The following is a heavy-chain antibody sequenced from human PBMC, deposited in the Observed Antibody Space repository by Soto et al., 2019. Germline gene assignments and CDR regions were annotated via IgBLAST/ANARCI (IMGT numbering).Heavy chain of an antibody. Sequence: SETLSLTCAVYGGSFSGYYWSWIRQPPGKGLEWIGEINHSGTTNYNPSLKSRVTISVDTSKNQFSLKLSSVTAADTAVYYCATTGGYSFGDMGVDPWGQGTLVTVSS. D-gene: IGHD5-18*01. J-gene: IGHJ5*02. CDR3: ATTGGYSFGDMGVDP. V-gene: IGHV4-34*01. CDR1: GGSFSGYY. CDR2: INHSGTT.